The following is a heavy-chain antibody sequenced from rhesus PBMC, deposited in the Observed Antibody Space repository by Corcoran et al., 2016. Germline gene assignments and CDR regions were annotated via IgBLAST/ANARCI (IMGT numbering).Heavy chain of an antibody. CDR3: ARRVHLAGHNSLDV. D-gene: IGHD6-25*01. CDR2: IDGNRFTN. CDR1: GFSINNNYG. V-gene: IGHV4-127*01. J-gene: IGHJ5-2*02. Sequence: QVHLEESGPGLVKPSETLSLTCAVSGFSINNNYGWTCIRQPPGKGLEWIGYIDGNRFTNNDNPSLSGRLTISKDTSNNQCSLRLISGTAADTAVYYCARRVHLAGHNSLDVWGRGVLVTVSS.